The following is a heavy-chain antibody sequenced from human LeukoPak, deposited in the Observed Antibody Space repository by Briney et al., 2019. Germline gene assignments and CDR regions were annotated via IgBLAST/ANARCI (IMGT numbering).Heavy chain of an antibody. D-gene: IGHD2-2*01. CDR1: GDSISSSSSGYY. Sequence: SETLSLTCTVSGDSISSSSSGYYWSWIRQPPGKGLEWIGEINHSGSTNYNPSLKSRVTISVDTSKNQFSLKLSSVTAADTAVYYCASKDIVVVPAATGVGNWFDPWGQGTLVTVSS. J-gene: IGHJ5*02. V-gene: IGHV4-34*01. CDR2: INHSGST. CDR3: ASKDIVVVPAATGVGNWFDP.